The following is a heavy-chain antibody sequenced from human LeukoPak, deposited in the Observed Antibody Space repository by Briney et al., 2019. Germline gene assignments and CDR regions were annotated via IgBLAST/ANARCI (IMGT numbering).Heavy chain of an antibody. CDR3: AGKVGVPTSYYGMDA. Sequence: GGSLRLSCAASGITFASYGMHWIRQAPGKGLQWVAFIPHDGSNEYYADSVKGRFTISRDNSRNTVYLEMNSLRAEDSAVYSCAGKVGVPTSYYGMDAWGQGTTVTVSS. D-gene: IGHD1-26*01. CDR1: GITFASYG. CDR2: IPHDGSNE. V-gene: IGHV3-30*02. J-gene: IGHJ6*02.